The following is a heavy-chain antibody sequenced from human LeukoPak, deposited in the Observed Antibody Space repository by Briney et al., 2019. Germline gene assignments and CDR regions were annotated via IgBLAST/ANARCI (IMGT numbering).Heavy chain of an antibody. CDR3: ARDPGYYYDSSGYYTPFDY. D-gene: IGHD3-22*01. V-gene: IGHV3-20*04. CDR2: INCNGGST. CDR1: GFTFDDYG. Sequence: GGSLRLSCAASGFTFDDYGISWVRQAPGKGLEWVSGINCNGGSTGYADSVKGRFTISRDNAKNAMYLKMNSLRAEDTALYYCARDPGYYYDSSGYYTPFDYWGQGTLVTVSS. J-gene: IGHJ4*02.